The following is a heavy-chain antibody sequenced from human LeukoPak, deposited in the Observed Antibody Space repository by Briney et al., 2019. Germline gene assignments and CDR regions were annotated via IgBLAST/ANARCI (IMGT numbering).Heavy chain of an antibody. Sequence: ASVKVSCKASGYTFTSYYMHWVRQPPGQGLEWMGIINPSGGSTSYAQKFQGRVTMTRDMSTSTVYMELSSLRSEDTAVYYCARAASELLWFGELSRNDAFDIWGQGTMVTVSS. CDR1: GYTFTSYY. CDR2: INPSGGST. J-gene: IGHJ3*02. V-gene: IGHV1-46*01. D-gene: IGHD3-10*01. CDR3: ARAASELLWFGELSRNDAFDI.